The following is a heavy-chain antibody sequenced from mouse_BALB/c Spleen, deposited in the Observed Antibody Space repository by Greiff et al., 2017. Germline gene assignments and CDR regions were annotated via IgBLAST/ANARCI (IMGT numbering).Heavy chain of an antibody. J-gene: IGHJ2*01. V-gene: IGHV5-9-4*01. D-gene: IGHD2-1*01. Sequence: DVKLVESGGGLVKPGGSLKLSCAASGFTFSSYAMSWVRQSPEKRLEWVAEISSGGSYTYYPDTVTGRFTISRDNAKNTLYLEMSSLRSEDTAMYYCARNLLNYFDYWGQGTTLTVSS. CDR1: GFTFSSYA. CDR2: ISSGGSYT. CDR3: ARNLLNYFDY.